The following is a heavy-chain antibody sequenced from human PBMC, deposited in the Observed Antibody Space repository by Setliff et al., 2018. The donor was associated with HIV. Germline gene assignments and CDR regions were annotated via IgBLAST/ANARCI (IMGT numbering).Heavy chain of an antibody. Sequence: SATLSLTCAVYGGSFSGYFWSWIRQSPGKGLEWIGEINHRGSANHNPSFKSRVIISVDTSKNQFSLKLSSVTAADTAVYYCARQGGFSSSYYPRNYVDVWGKGTTVTVSS. CDR3: ARQGGFSSSYYPRNYVDV. CDR1: GGSFSGYF. D-gene: IGHD6-13*01. V-gene: IGHV4-34*01. J-gene: IGHJ6*03. CDR2: INHRGSA.